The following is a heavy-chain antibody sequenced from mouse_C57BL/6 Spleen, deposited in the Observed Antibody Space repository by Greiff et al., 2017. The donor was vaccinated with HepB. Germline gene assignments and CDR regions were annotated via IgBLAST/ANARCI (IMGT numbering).Heavy chain of an antibody. CDR2: IYPGSGST. Sequence: QVQLQQPGAELVKPGASVKMSCKASGYTFTSYWITWVKQRPGQGLEWIGDIYPGSGSTNYNEKFKSKATLTVDTSSSTAYMQLSSLTSEDSAVYDCARDGYYGSSYGYFDVWGTGTTVTVSS. V-gene: IGHV1-55*01. CDR1: GYTFTSYW. D-gene: IGHD1-1*01. J-gene: IGHJ1*03. CDR3: ARDGYYGSSYGYFDV.